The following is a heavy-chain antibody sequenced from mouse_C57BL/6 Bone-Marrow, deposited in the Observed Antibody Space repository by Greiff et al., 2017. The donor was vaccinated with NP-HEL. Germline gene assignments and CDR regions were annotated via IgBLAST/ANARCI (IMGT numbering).Heavy chain of an antibody. J-gene: IGHJ3*01. CDR1: GYTFTSYW. CDR2: IDPSDSYT. CDR3: ACYDYEWFAY. Sequence: VQLQQPGAELVRPGTSVKLSCKASGYTFTSYWMHWVKQRPGQGLEWIGVIDPSDSYTNYNQKFKGKATLTVDTSSSTAYMQLSSLTSEDSAVYYCACYDYEWFAYWGQGTLVTVSA. D-gene: IGHD2-4*01. V-gene: IGHV1-59*01.